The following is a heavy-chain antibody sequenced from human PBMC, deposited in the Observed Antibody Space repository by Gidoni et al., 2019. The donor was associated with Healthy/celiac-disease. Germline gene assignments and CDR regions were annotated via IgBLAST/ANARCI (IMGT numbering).Heavy chain of an antibody. CDR1: GFTFDDYA. J-gene: IGHJ4*02. CDR2: ISWNSGSI. CDR3: AKGVGFGELLPFDY. Sequence: EVQLVESGGGVVQPGRYLRLSCAAPGFTFDDYAMHWVRQAPGKGLEWVSGISWNSGSIGYADSVKGRFTISRDNAKNSLYLQMNSLRAEDTALYYCAKGVGFGELLPFDYWGQGTLVTVSS. V-gene: IGHV3-9*01. D-gene: IGHD3-10*01.